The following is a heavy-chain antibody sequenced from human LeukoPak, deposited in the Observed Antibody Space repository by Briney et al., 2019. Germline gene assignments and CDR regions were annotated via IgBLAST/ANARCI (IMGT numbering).Heavy chain of an antibody. Sequence: PSETLSVNCAVSGGSISSGDYSSSWIRQPPGEGLGWIGFIYNSGNTYYNPSLKSRVTLSVDTSKNQFSLNLSSVTAADTAVYYCARTAYDSSDFYRFDYWGQGTLVTVSS. CDR1: GGSISSGDYS. CDR3: ARTAYDSSDFYRFDY. D-gene: IGHD3-22*01. V-gene: IGHV4-30-4*07. CDR2: IYNSGNT. J-gene: IGHJ4*02.